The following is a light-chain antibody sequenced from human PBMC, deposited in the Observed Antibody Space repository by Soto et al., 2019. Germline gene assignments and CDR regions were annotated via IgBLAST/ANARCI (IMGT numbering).Light chain of an antibody. CDR1: QSVSSY. J-gene: IGKJ2*02. V-gene: IGKV3-11*01. CDR2: DAS. Sequence: EIVLTQSPATLSLSPGERATLSCRASQSVSSYLACYQQKPGQAPRLLIYDASNRDTGVPARLSGSGSGTDFTLTISSLQPQDFAVYYCQQRSNWPSGTFGQGTKLEIK. CDR3: QQRSNWPSGT.